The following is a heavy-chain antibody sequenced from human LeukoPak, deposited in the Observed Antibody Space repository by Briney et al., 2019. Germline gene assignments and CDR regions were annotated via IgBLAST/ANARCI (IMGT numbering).Heavy chain of an antibody. J-gene: IGHJ3*02. V-gene: IGHV3-15*01. CDR1: GFTFSSAW. Sequence: AGGSLRLSCAASGFTFSSAWMNWVRQAPGKGLEWVGRINTKTDGGTTEYAAPVKGRFTISRDDSKNTLYLQMNSLKTEDTAMYYCTTNDAFDIWGQGTMVTVSS. CDR3: TTNDAFDI. CDR2: INTKTDGGTT.